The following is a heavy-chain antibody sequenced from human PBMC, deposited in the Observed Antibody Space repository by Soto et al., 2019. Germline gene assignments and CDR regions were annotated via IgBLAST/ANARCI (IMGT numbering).Heavy chain of an antibody. V-gene: IGHV3-15*07. J-gene: IGHJ4*02. CDR1: GFTFSTTW. CDR2: IKSGRDGGTA. Sequence: PGGSLRLSCAASGFTFSTTWMNWVRQAPGKGLEWVGHIKSGRDGGTADYAAPVNGRFFISRGDSEETVSLQMNSLKTEDTAVYYCTTHSYYAYAYWGQGTLVTVSS. CDR3: TTHSYYAYAY. D-gene: IGHD4-4*01.